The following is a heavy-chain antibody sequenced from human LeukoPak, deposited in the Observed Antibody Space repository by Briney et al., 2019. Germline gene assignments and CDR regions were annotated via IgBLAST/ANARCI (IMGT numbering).Heavy chain of an antibody. CDR2: ISYDESKK. CDR3: ASDRGFYSLLMVPDY. CDR1: GFTFSHYA. D-gene: IGHD2-21*01. V-gene: IGHV3-30*04. J-gene: IGHJ4*02. Sequence: PGGSLRLSYAASGFTFSHYAMHWVRQAPGKGLEWVAIISYDESKKFYADSVKGRSTISRENSKNTLYLQMNSLRAEDTAVYYCASDRGFYSLLMVPDYWGQGTLVTVSS.